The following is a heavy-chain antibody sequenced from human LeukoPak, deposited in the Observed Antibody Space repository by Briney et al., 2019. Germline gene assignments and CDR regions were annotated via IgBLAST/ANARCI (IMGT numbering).Heavy chain of an antibody. CDR2: INPNSGGT. V-gene: IGHV1-2*02. Sequence: ASVKVSCKASGGTFSSYAISWVRQAPGQGLEWMGWINPNSGGTNYAQKFQGRVTMTRDTSISTAYMELSRLRSDDTAVYYCARVAVLRFLEWPYSPFDYWGQGTLVTVSS. CDR3: ARVAVLRFLEWPYSPFDY. D-gene: IGHD3-3*01. J-gene: IGHJ4*02. CDR1: GGTFSSYA.